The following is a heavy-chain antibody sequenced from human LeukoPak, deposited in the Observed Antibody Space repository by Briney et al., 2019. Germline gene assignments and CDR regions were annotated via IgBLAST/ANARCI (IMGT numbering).Heavy chain of an antibody. V-gene: IGHV3-23*01. Sequence: GGALRLSCVASGFTFSSYAMSGVRQAPGKGVEGVSAITGSGDSRYYTDSVKRRFTISRDNSKNTLYLQMNSLRAEDTALYYCAKLWTGPFDYWGQGTLVTVSS. CDR2: ITGSGDSR. CDR1: GFTFSSYA. CDR3: AKLWTGPFDY. D-gene: IGHD3/OR15-3a*01. J-gene: IGHJ4*02.